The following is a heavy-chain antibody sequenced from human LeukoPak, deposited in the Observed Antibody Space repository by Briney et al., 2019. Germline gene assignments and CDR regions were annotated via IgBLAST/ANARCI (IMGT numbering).Heavy chain of an antibody. V-gene: IGHV1-2*02. CDR2: INPYNGYT. D-gene: IGHD5-12*01. J-gene: IGHJ4*02. CDR1: GYTFTDHF. CDR3: ARDYSLNDYY. Sequence: DSVKVSCKSSGYTFTDHFIHWARQAPGQGLEWVGEINPYNGYTKYAWRLQGRVTMTRDTSISTAFMEVSRLTSDDTAVYYCARDYSLNDYYWGQGTLVTVAS.